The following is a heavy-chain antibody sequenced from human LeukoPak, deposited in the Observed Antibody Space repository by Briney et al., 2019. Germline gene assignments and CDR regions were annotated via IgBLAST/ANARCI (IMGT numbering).Heavy chain of an antibody. CDR2: ISAYNGNT. D-gene: IGHD3-10*01. J-gene: IGHJ6*03. CDR1: GYTFTSYG. CDR3: ARGRGSGSYYDTYYYYYMDV. V-gene: IGHV1-18*01. Sequence: ASVKVSCKASGYTFTSYGIGWVRQAPGQGLEWMGWISAYNGNTNYAQMLQGRVTMTTDTSTSTAYMELRSLRSDDTAVYYCARGRGSGSYYDTYYYYYMDVWGKGTTVTVSS.